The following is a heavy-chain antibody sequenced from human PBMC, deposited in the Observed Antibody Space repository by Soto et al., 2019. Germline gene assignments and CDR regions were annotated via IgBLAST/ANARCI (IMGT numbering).Heavy chain of an antibody. D-gene: IGHD6-6*01. CDR3: ASEISSSSINGDY. CDR1: GFTVSSNY. CDR2: IYSGGST. J-gene: IGHJ4*02. Sequence: EVQLVESGGGLVQPGGSLRLSCAASGFTVSSNYMSWVRQAPEKGLEWVSVIYSGGSTYYADSVKGRFTISRHNSKNTLYLQMNSLRAEDTAVYYCASEISSSSINGDYWGQGTLVTVSS. V-gene: IGHV3-53*04.